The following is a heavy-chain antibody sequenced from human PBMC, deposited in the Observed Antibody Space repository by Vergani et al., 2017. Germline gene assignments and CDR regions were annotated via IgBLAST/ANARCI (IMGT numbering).Heavy chain of an antibody. D-gene: IGHD2-21*01. Sequence: VHLLESGGGLVQSGGSLRLSCAASGFTFSNSAVSWVRQAPGRGLAWVSSISGPGLSTYYADSVKGRFSISRDNSKNTVFLQMHSLRAEDTAIYYCVKENMGLCFYFWDSWVHGSLSADSS. CDR3: VKENMGLCFYFWDS. CDR2: ISGPGLST. V-gene: IGHV3-23*01. J-gene: IGHJ5*01. CDR1: GFTFSNSA.